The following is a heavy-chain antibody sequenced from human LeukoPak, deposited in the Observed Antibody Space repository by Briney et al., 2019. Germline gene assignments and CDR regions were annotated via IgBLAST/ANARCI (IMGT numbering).Heavy chain of an antibody. CDR1: GSTFTSYG. Sequence: GASVKVSCKASGSTFTSYGISWVRQAPGQGLEWMGWIIAYNGNTNSAQKLQGRVTMTTDTSPSTAYMELRRLRSDDTDVSHCARPIFGYCSSTSCDTEVEWYFDLGGRGTLVTVSS. J-gene: IGHJ2*01. D-gene: IGHD2-2*02. CDR3: ARPIFGYCSSTSCDTEVEWYFDL. CDR2: IIAYNGNT. V-gene: IGHV1-18*01.